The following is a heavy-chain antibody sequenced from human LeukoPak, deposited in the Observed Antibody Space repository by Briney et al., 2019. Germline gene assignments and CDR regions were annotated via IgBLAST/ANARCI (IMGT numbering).Heavy chain of an antibody. CDR3: ARARTVGRAVAGTGAPKNNWFDP. V-gene: IGHV1-18*01. CDR2: ISAYHGNT. J-gene: IGHJ5*02. D-gene: IGHD6-19*01. CDR1: GYTFTTHG. Sequence: GASETVSYKTSGYTFTTHGNSRLRQAPAHPLDWTGWISAYHGNTNYAQKLQGRVTMTTDTSTSTAYMELRSLRSDDTAVYYCARARTVGRAVAGTGAPKNNWFDPWGQRTLVTVSS.